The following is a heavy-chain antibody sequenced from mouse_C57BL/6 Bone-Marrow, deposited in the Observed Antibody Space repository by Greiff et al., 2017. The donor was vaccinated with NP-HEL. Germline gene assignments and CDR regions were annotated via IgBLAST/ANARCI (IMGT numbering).Heavy chain of an antibody. CDR3: ARWIYYYGSSYGYFDV. D-gene: IGHD1-1*01. J-gene: IGHJ1*03. CDR1: GYSITSDY. Sequence: EVKVEESGPGLAKPSQTLSLTCSVTGYSITSDYWNWIRKFPGNKLEYMGYISYSGSTYYNPSLKSRISITRDTSKNQYYLQLNSVTTEDTATYYCARWIYYYGSSYGYFDVWGTGTTVTVSS. CDR2: ISYSGST. V-gene: IGHV3-8*01.